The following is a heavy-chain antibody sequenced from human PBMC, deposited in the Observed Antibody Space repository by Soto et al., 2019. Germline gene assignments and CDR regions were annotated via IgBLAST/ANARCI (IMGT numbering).Heavy chain of an antibody. CDR2: ISAYNGNT. D-gene: IGHD1-7*01. J-gene: IGHJ4*01. CDR1: GYTFTSCG. CDR3: ARRLTGTTYFDY. V-gene: IGHV1-18*01. Sequence: GASVKVSCKAAGYTFTSCGISWARQAPGQGLEWMGWISAYNGNTNYAQKLQGRVTMTTDTSTSTAYMELRSLRSDDTAVYYCARRLTGTTYFDYWGHGILVTVSS.